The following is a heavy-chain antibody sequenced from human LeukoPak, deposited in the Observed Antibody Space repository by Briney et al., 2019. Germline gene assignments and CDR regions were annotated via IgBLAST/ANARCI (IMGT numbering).Heavy chain of an antibody. CDR3: ASTYSGYDLTDH. D-gene: IGHD5-12*01. CDR2: IYYSGST. J-gene: IGHJ4*02. CDR1: GGSISSGDYY. V-gene: IGHV4-30-4*01. Sequence: PSETLSLTCTVSGGSISSGDYYWSWIRQPPGKGLEWIGYIYYSGSTYYNPSLKSRVTISVDTSKNQFSLKLSSVTAADTAVYYCASTYSGYDLTDHWGQGTLVTVSS.